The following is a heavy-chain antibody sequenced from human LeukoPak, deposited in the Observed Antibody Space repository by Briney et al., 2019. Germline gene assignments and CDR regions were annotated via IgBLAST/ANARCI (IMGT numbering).Heavy chain of an antibody. V-gene: IGHV3-64*01. J-gene: IGHJ6*02. Sequence: GGSLRLSCAASGFTFNSYAMHWVRQAPGKGLEYVSAISSNGGSTYYANSVKGRFTISRDNSKNTLYLQMGSLRAEDMAVYYCAGSWPGGYYYGMDVWGQGTTVTVSS. CDR1: GFTFNSYA. D-gene: IGHD2-15*01. CDR3: AGSWPGGYYYGMDV. CDR2: ISSNGGST.